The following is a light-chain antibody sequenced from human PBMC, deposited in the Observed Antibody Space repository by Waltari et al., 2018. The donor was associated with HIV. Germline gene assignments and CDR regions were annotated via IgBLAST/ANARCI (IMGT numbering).Light chain of an antibody. Sequence: VLTQSPGTLSVSPGGNATLSCRASQTIEQKSMSWYQQRPGQAPRLILFASSTRATDIPDRFRGSESGTEFTLTIRRLEPEDFAVYYCHVYGGSPRWTFGPGTRLE. CDR3: HVYGGSPRWT. J-gene: IGKJ1*01. CDR2: ASS. CDR1: QTIEQKS. V-gene: IGKV3-20*01.